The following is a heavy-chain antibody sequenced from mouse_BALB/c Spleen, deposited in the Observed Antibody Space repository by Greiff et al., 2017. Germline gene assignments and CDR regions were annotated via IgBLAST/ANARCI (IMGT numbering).Heavy chain of an antibody. Sequence: EVKLQQSGPGLVKPSQSLSLTCSVTGYSITSGYYWNWIRQFPGNKLEWMGYISYDGSNNYNPSLKNRISITRDTSKNQFFLKLNSVTTEDTATYYCARVDGSLYAMDYWGQGTSVTVSS. J-gene: IGHJ4*01. CDR2: ISYDGSN. CDR3: ARVDGSLYAMDY. V-gene: IGHV3-6*02. CDR1: GYSITSGYY. D-gene: IGHD2-3*01.